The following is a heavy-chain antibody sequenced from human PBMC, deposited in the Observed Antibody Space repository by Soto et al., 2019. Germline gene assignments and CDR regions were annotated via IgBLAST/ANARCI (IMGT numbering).Heavy chain of an antibody. V-gene: IGHV4-34*01. CDR3: ARPKYYGSGRRHYYMDV. J-gene: IGHJ6*03. CDR2: INHSGST. Sequence: SETLSLTCAVYGGSFSGYYWSWIRQPPGKGLEWIGEINHSGSTNYNPSLKSRVTISVDTSKNQFSLKLSSVTAADTAVYYCARPKYYGSGRRHYYMDVWGKGTTVTVSS. D-gene: IGHD3-10*01. CDR1: GGSFSGYY.